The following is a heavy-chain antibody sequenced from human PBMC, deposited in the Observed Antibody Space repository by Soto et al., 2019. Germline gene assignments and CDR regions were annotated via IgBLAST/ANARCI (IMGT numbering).Heavy chain of an antibody. Sequence: QGQLQESGPGLVKPSQTLSLTCTVSGGSISSGNYYWSWIRQHPGKGLEWIGYIYYSGSTYYNPSLKSRVTISVVTSKNQFSQKLSSVTAADTAVYYCARTSYDSSGTAADPWGQGTLVTVSS. CDR1: GGSISSGNYY. J-gene: IGHJ5*02. CDR3: ARTSYDSSGTAADP. V-gene: IGHV4-31*03. CDR2: IYYSGST. D-gene: IGHD3-22*01.